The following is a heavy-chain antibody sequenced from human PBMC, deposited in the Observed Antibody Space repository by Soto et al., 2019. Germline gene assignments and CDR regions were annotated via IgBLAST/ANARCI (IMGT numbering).Heavy chain of an antibody. CDR1: GFSVSTNY. J-gene: IGHJ5*02. CDR3: GGYP. V-gene: IGHV3-66*01. D-gene: IGHD3-16*01. CDR2: IYNGKSI. Sequence: EVQSVESGGGLAQPGGSLRLSCVVSGFSVSTNYIKWVRQAPGKGLEWIANIYNGKSIHYADSVNGRFIISGDNSKNTVYLKMNGRGAEDTAVYYGGGYPRAQGPLLPVSS.